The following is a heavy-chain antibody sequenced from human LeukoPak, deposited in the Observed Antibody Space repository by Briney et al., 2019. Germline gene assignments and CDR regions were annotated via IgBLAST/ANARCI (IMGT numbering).Heavy chain of an antibody. Sequence: GGSLRLSCAASGFTFSNYAMSWVRQAPGKGLEWVSAISGSGGTTYYADSVKGRFTISRDNSKNTLFLQMNTLRAEDTAVYYRANWRYCTNGVCRWGQGTLVTVSS. V-gene: IGHV3-23*01. CDR2: ISGSGGTT. D-gene: IGHD2-8*01. CDR1: GFTFSNYA. CDR3: ANWRYCTNGVCR. J-gene: IGHJ4*02.